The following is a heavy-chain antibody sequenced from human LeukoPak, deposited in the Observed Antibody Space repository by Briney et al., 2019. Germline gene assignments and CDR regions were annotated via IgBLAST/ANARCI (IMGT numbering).Heavy chain of an antibody. V-gene: IGHV1-8*01. D-gene: IGHD2-21*02. CDR1: GYTFTSYD. J-gene: IGHJ4*02. CDR3: ARGYCGGDCYSSFDY. Sequence: ASVKVSCKASGYTFTSYDINWVRQATGQGLEWMGWMNPNSGNTGYAQKFQGRVTITADKSTSTAYMELSSLRSEDTAVYCCARGYCGGDCYSSFDYWGQGTLVTVSS. CDR2: MNPNSGNT.